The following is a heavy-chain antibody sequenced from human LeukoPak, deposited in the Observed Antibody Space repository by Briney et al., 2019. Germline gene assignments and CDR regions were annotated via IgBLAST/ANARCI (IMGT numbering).Heavy chain of an antibody. J-gene: IGHJ4*02. Sequence: PGGSLRLSCAASGFTFSDYYMTWIRQAPGKGLEWIAYISSDSRTLYYADSVRGRFTISRDNAMNLMYLQMNSLRTDDTAVYYCARDTPGIEVTLYGALDVWGQGTLVTVPS. V-gene: IGHV3-11*04. D-gene: IGHD4/OR15-4a*01. CDR1: GFTFSDYY. CDR2: ISSDSRTL. CDR3: ARDTPGIEVTLYGALDV.